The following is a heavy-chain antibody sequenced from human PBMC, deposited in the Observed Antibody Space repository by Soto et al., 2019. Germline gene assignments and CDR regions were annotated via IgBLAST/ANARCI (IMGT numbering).Heavy chain of an antibody. CDR2: IYYSGST. J-gene: IGHJ4*02. V-gene: IGHV4-31*03. D-gene: IGHD5-12*01. CDR3: ARDTQRGYSGYFDS. Sequence: QVQRQESGPGLVKPSQTLSLSCTVSGGSLSSGGYYWSWIRQHPGKGLEWIGFIYYSGSTYYNPSLKSRVTISVDTSQNQFSLKLSSVTAADTAVYYCARDTQRGYSGYFDSWGQGTLVTVSS. CDR1: GGSLSSGGYY.